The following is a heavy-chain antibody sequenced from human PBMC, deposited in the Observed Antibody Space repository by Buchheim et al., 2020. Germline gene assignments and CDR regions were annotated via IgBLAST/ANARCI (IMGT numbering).Heavy chain of an antibody. CDR2: INHSGST. CDR1: GGSFSGYY. CDR3: ARSTGIAARPGTYYYYYYGMDV. D-gene: IGHD6-6*01. V-gene: IGHV4-34*01. Sequence: QVQLQQWGAGLLKPSETLSLTCAVYGGSFSGYYWSWIRQPPGKGLEWIGEINHSGSTNYNPSLKSRVTISVDTSKTQFSLKLSSVTAADTAVYYCARSTGIAARPGTYYYYYYGMDVWGQGTT. J-gene: IGHJ6*02.